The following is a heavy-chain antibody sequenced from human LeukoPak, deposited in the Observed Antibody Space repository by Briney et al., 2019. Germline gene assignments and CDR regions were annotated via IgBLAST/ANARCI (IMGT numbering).Heavy chain of an antibody. Sequence: GGSLRLSCAASGFTLRSYAMSWVRQAPGEGLEWVSAISGSGDTTYYADSVKGRFTISRDNSKTTLYLQMNSLRPEDTAVYYCAKVGARGCSSSTCFIYWGQGTLVTVAS. CDR1: GFTLRSYA. CDR3: AKVGARGCSSSTCFIY. J-gene: IGHJ4*02. V-gene: IGHV3-23*01. D-gene: IGHD2-2*01. CDR2: ISGSGDTT.